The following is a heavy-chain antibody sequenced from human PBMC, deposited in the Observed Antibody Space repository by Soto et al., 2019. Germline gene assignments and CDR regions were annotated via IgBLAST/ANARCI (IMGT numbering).Heavy chain of an antibody. CDR3: AREIYDFWSGYYRYNWFDP. D-gene: IGHD3-3*01. J-gene: IGHJ5*02. CDR2: IYYSGST. Sequence: TLSLTCTVSGGSISSGDYYWSWIRQPPGKGLEWIGYIYYSGSTYYNPSLKSRVTISVDTSKNQFSLKLSSVTAADTAVYYCAREIYDFWSGYYRYNWFDPWGQGTLVTVSS. CDR1: GGSISSGDYY. V-gene: IGHV4-30-4*01.